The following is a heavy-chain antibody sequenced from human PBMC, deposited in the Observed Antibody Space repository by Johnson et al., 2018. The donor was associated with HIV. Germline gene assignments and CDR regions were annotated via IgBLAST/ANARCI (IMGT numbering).Heavy chain of an antibody. Sequence: VQLVESGGGLIQPGGSLKLSCAATGITVTHNYMSWVRQAPGKGLEWLSVIYTGGDTYYPGSVKGRFTISRENAKNSLYLQMNSLRAGDTAVYYCARVMYGGSSKSAAFDIWGQGTMVTVSS. J-gene: IGHJ3*02. CDR1: GITVTHNY. CDR3: ARVMYGGSSKSAAFDI. D-gene: IGHD1-26*01. V-gene: IGHV3-53*01. CDR2: IYTGGDT.